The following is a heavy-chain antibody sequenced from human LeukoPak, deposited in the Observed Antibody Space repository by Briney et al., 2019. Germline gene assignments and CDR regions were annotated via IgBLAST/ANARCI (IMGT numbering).Heavy chain of an antibody. CDR3: AKPHYSGSGSYSREDY. J-gene: IGHJ4*02. V-gene: IGHV3-23*01. D-gene: IGHD3-10*01. CDR1: GFTFSSYA. CDR2: ISGSGDDT. Sequence: GALRLSCAASGFTFSSYAMTWVRQAPGKGLECVSAISGSGDDTYYAESVKGRFTISRDNSKITVYLQMNSLRAGDTAVYYCAKPHYSGSGSYSREDYWGQGTLVTVSS.